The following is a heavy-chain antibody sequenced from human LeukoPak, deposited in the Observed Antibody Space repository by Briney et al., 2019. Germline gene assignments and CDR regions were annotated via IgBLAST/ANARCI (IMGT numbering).Heavy chain of an antibody. Sequence: SETLSFTCTVSGGSISSYYWSWIRQPPGKGLEWIGYIYYSGSTNYNPSLKSRVTISADTSKNQFSLKLSSVTAADAAVYYCARGPWGGSQRNYHGLDVWGQGTTVTVSS. V-gene: IGHV4-59*12. CDR3: ARGPWGGSQRNYHGLDV. CDR1: GGSISSYY. J-gene: IGHJ6*02. CDR2: IYYSGST. D-gene: IGHD1-26*01.